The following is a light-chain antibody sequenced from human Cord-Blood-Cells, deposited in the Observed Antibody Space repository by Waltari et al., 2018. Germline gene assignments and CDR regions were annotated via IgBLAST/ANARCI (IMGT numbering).Light chain of an antibody. CDR1: SSDVGGYNY. J-gene: IGLJ1*01. CDR3: CSYAGSYTFV. Sequence: QSALTQPRPVSGSPGQSVTISCTGTSSDVGGYNYVSWYQQHPGKAPKLMIYDVSKRPSGVPDRVSGSKSGNTDSLTISGLQAEDEADYYCCSYAGSYTFVFGTGTKVTVL. CDR2: DVS. V-gene: IGLV2-11*01.